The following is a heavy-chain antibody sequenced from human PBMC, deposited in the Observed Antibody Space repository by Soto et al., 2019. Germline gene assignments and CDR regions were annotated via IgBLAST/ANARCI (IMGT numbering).Heavy chain of an antibody. V-gene: IGHV4-30-4*01. CDR2: ISYSGST. Sequence: QVQLQESGPGLVKPSQTLSLTCTVSGGSISSGNYYWSWIRQPPGKGLEWIGFISYSGSTYYSLSLSRRVISVVVTSMFRFCLRLSFVTAANTAVYYCATMGTPATGLYYFDYWGQGTLVTVSS. J-gene: IGHJ4*02. CDR3: ATMGTPATGLYYFDY. CDR1: GGSISSGNYY. D-gene: IGHD5-18*01.